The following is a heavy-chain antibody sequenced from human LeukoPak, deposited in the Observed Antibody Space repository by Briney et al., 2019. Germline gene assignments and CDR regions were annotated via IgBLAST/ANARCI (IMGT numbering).Heavy chain of an antibody. CDR2: ISYDGSSK. V-gene: IGHV3-30-3*01. J-gene: IGHJ4*02. CDR3: ARDRAAAGYSYYFDY. CDR1: GFTFSSYA. D-gene: IGHD6-13*01. Sequence: GRSLRLSCAASGFTFSSYAMHWVRQAPGKGLEWVAVISYDGSSKYYADSVKGRFTISRDNSKNTLYLQMNSLRAEDTAVYYCARDRAAAGYSYYFDYWGQGTLVTVSS.